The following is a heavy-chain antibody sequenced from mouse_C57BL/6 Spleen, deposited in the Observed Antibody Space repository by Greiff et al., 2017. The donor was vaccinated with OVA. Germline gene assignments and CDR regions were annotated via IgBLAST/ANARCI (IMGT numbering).Heavy chain of an antibody. V-gene: IGHV1-15*01. Sequence: LQESGAELVRPGASVTLSCKASGYTFTDYEMHWVKQTPVHGLEWIGAIDPETGGTAYNQKFKGKAILTADKSSSTAYMELRSLTSEDSAVYYCTIRFSMDYWGQGTSVTVSS. J-gene: IGHJ4*01. D-gene: IGHD1-1*01. CDR3: TIRFSMDY. CDR1: GYTFTDYE. CDR2: IDPETGGT.